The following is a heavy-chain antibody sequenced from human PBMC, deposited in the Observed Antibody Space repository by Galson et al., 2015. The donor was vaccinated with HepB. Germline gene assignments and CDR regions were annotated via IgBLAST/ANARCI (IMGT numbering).Heavy chain of an antibody. J-gene: IGHJ6*02. Sequence: SVKVSCKASGYTFTSYSISWVRQAPGQGLEWMGWISAYNGNTNYAQKLQGRVTMTTDTSTSTAYMELRSLRSDDTAVYYCARARSPQYYDFWSGYYTEGYYGMDVWGQGTTVTVSS. CDR2: ISAYNGNT. CDR1: GYTFTSYS. V-gene: IGHV1-18*01. D-gene: IGHD3-3*01. CDR3: ARARSPQYYDFWSGYYTEGYYGMDV.